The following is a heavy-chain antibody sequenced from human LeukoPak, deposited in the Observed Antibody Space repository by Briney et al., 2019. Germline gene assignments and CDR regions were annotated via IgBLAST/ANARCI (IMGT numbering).Heavy chain of an antibody. CDR2: IYSGGST. J-gene: IGHJ4*02. CDR3: ARSARIVVVAATWAY. Sequence: PGGSLRLSCAASGFTVSSNYMSWVRQAPGKGLEWVSVIYSGGSTYYADSVKGRFTISRDNSKNTLYLQMNSLRAEDTAVYYCARSARIVVVAATWAYWGQGTLVTVSS. D-gene: IGHD2-15*01. V-gene: IGHV3-53*05. CDR1: GFTVSSNY.